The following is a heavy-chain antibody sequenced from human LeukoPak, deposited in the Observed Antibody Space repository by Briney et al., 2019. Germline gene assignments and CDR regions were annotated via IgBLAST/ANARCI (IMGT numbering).Heavy chain of an antibody. V-gene: IGHV1-2*06. CDR2: INPNSGGT. CDR3: ARDRQALVFYYYYMDV. D-gene: IGHD6-13*01. Sequence: ASVTVSCKASGYTFTGYYMHWVRQAPGQGREWMGRINPNSGGTNYAQKFQGRVTMTRDTSISTAYMELSRLRSDDTAVSYCARDRQALVFYYYYMDVWGKGTPVTVSS. CDR1: GYTFTGYY. J-gene: IGHJ6*03.